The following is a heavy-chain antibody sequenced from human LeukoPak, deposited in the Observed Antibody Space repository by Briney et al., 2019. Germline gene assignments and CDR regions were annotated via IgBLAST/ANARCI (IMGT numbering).Heavy chain of an antibody. Sequence: GGSLRLSCAASGFTLSNHWMHWVRQAPGKGLVWVSRISGDEIWTSYADSVKGRFLISRDNAKDALYLQMNSLRIEDTAVYYCAREYNSGPKQTDAFDIWGQGTMDTVSS. CDR3: AREYNSGPKQTDAFDI. CDR1: GFTLSNHW. V-gene: IGHV3-74*01. J-gene: IGHJ3*02. D-gene: IGHD3-22*01. CDR2: ISGDEIWT.